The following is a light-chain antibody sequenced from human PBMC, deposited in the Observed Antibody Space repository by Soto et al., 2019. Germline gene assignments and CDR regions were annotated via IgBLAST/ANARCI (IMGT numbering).Light chain of an antibody. CDR2: GAS. V-gene: IGKV3-20*01. CDR1: EGVSSGY. J-gene: IGKJ1*01. Sequence: EVVLTQSPGTLPLSPGERATLSCRASEGVSSGYLAWYQQKPGQAPRLLIYGASRRATGIPDRFTGSGSWTDFTLTTSTLDPEDFAVYHCQQYGRTSLTFGQGTKVEIK. CDR3: QQYGRTSLT.